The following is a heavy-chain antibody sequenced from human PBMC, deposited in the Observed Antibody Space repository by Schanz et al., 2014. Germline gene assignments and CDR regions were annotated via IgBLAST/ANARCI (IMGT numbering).Heavy chain of an antibody. CDR2: MYSSGST. D-gene: IGHD3-10*01. Sequence: QVQLQESGPGLVKPSETLSLTCTVSGGSISSSSYYWGWIRQPPGKGLEWIGTMYSSGSTYYNPSPKRGVPIPAAPSRNQFPLKVFSVTAADTALYYCARLRGGGVIITTWGQGTLVTVSS. CDR3: ARLRGGGVIITT. J-gene: IGHJ5*02. V-gene: IGHV4-39*01. CDR1: GGSISSSSYY.